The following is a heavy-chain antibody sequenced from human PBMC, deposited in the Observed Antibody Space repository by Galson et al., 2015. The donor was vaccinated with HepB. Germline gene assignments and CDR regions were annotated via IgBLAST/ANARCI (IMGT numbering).Heavy chain of an antibody. CDR1: GFTFSSYS. CDR2: ISSSSSTI. Sequence: SLRLSCAASGFTFSSYSMNWVRQAPGKGLEWVSYISSSSSTIYYADSVKGRFTISRDNSKNTLYLQMNSLRAEDTAVYYCAKAVLGYWDYWGQGTLVTVSS. J-gene: IGHJ4*02. CDR3: AKAVLGYWDY. V-gene: IGHV3-48*01. D-gene: IGHD2-15*01.